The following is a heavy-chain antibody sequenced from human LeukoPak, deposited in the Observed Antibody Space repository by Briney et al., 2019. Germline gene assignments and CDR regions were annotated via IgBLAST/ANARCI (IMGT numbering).Heavy chain of an antibody. CDR2: IEYDGSDK. D-gene: IGHD3-22*01. Sequence: GGSLRLSCAASGFTFSQNGMHWVRQAPGKGLEWMAFIEYDGSDKYFADSVKGRFTISRDNSKNMLYLQMNSLRAEDTALYYCAKDLHSSASCYWGQGALVTVSS. J-gene: IGHJ4*02. CDR1: GFTFSQNG. V-gene: IGHV3-30*02. CDR3: AKDLHSSASCY.